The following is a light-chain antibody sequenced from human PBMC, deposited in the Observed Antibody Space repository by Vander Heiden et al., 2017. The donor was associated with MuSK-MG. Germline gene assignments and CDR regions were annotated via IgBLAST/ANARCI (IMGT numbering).Light chain of an antibody. CDR3: QQYDNLPPGVT. Sequence: DIQMTQSPFSLSACVGDRATLTCQASQDISNYLNWYQQKPGKGPKLLIYDAANLETAVPSRFRGSGYGTDFTFTISSLQPEDIATYYCQQYDNLPPGVTFGPGTKVDIK. V-gene: IGKV1-33*01. J-gene: IGKJ3*01. CDR2: DAA. CDR1: QDISNY.